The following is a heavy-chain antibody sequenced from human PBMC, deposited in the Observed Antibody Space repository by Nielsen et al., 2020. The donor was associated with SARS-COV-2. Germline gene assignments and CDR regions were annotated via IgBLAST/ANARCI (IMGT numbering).Heavy chain of an antibody. CDR2: ISAYNGNT. D-gene: IGHD3-9*01. Sequence: ALVKVSCKASGYTFTSYGISWVRQAPGQGLEWMGWISAYNGNTNYAQKLQGRVTMTTDTSTSTAYMELRSLRSDDTAVYYCARCRPTEDFDCSYYFDYWGQGTLVTVSS. V-gene: IGHV1-18*01. J-gene: IGHJ4*02. CDR1: GYTFTSYG. CDR3: ARCRPTEDFDCSYYFDY.